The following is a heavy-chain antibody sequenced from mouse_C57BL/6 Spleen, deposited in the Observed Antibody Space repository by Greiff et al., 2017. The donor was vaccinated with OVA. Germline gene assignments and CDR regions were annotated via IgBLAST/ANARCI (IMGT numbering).Heavy chain of an antibody. D-gene: IGHD1-1*01. CDR1: GFTFSDYG. Sequence: EVMLVESGGGLVKPGGSLKLSCAASGFTFSDYGMHWVRQAPEQGLEWVAYISSGSSPIYYADTVKGRFTISIDTAKNTLFLQMTSLTSEDTAMYYCARDYYGSSYTYYYAMDYWGQGTSVTVSA. CDR3: ARDYYGSSYTYYYAMDY. J-gene: IGHJ4*01. CDR2: ISSGSSPI. V-gene: IGHV5-17*01.